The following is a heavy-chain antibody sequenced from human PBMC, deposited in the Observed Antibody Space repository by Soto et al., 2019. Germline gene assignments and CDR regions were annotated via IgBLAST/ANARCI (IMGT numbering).Heavy chain of an antibody. CDR1: GYTLTELS. D-gene: IGHD3-22*01. V-gene: IGHV1-24*01. Sequence: ASVKVSCTVSGYTLTELSMHWVRQAPGKGLEWMGGFDPEDGETIYAQKFQGRVTVTEDTSTDTAYMELSSLRSEDTAVYYCATAEVLVPVVISNWGQGTLVTVSS. CDR2: FDPEDGET. CDR3: ATAEVLVPVVISN. J-gene: IGHJ4*02.